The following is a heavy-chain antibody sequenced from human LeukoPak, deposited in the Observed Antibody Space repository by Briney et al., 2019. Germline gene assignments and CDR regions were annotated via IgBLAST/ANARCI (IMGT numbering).Heavy chain of an antibody. Sequence: GGSLRLSCTASGFTFGDYAMSWVRQAPGKGLEWVGFIRSKAYGGTTEYAASVKGRFTISRDDSKSIAYLQMNSLKTEDTAVYYCTSLSTVGVVDVYYFDYWGQGTLVTVSS. CDR1: GFTFGDYA. V-gene: IGHV3-49*04. CDR2: IRSKAYGGTT. CDR3: TSLSTVGVVDVYYFDY. J-gene: IGHJ4*02. D-gene: IGHD1-26*01.